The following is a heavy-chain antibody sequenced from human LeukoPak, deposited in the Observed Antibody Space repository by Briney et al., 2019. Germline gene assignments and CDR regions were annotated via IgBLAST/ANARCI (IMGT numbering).Heavy chain of an antibody. CDR2: ISGSGGST. CDR3: AKSPSGYEGYYFDY. V-gene: IGHV3-23*01. Sequence: PGGSLRLSCAASGFTFSSYGMSWVRQAPGKGLEWVSAISGSGGSTYYADSVKGRFTISRDNSKNTLYLQMNSLRAEDTAVYYCAKSPSGYEGYYFDYWGQGTLVTVSS. J-gene: IGHJ4*02. D-gene: IGHD5-12*01. CDR1: GFTFSSYG.